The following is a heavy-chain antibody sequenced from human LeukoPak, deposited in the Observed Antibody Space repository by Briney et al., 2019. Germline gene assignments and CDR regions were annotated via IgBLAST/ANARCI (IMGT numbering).Heavy chain of an antibody. Sequence: LSETLSLTCTVSGGSISSYYWSWIRQPPGKGLEWIGYIYYSGSTNYNPSLKSRVTISVDTSKNQFSLKLSSVTAADTAVYYCASLTGADWYFDLWGRGTLVTVSS. CDR1: GGSISSYY. J-gene: IGHJ2*01. CDR3: ASLTGADWYFDL. V-gene: IGHV4-59*01. CDR2: IYYSGST. D-gene: IGHD7-27*01.